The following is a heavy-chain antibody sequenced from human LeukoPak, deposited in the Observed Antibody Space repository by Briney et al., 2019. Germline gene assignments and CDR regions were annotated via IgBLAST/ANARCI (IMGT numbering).Heavy chain of an antibody. CDR3: ARVSGTYYFDY. J-gene: IGHJ4*02. CDR1: GFTFSSFG. Sequence: GGSLRLSCAASGFTFSSFGMHWVRQAPGQGLEWVAFILYDGTNKYYADSVKGRFTISRDNSKNTLYLQMNSLRAEDTAVYYCARVSGTYYFDYWGQGTLVTVSS. D-gene: IGHD3-10*01. V-gene: IGHV3-30*02. CDR2: ILYDGTNK.